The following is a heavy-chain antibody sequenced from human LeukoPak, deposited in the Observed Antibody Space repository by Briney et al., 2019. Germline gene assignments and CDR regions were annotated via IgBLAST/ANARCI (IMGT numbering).Heavy chain of an antibody. J-gene: IGHJ4*02. CDR2: IKQDGSEK. Sequence: PGGSLRLSCAASGFTFSSYWMSWVRQAPGKGLEWVANIKQDGSEKYYVDSVKGRFTISRDNAKNSLYLQMNSLRAEDTAVYYCARDRGYYYDSSGYDYFDYWGQGTLVTVSS. CDR1: GFTFSSYW. D-gene: IGHD3-22*01. CDR3: ARDRGYYYDSSGYDYFDY. V-gene: IGHV3-7*01.